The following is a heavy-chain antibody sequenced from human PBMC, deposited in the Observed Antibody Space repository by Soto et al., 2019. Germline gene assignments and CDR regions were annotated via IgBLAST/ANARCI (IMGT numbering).Heavy chain of an antibody. D-gene: IGHD3-22*01. J-gene: IGHJ6*02. Sequence: GGSLRLSCAASGFTVDGYPMHWVWQAPGKGLEWVSLISWDGGSTYYADSVKGRFTISRDNSKNSLYLQMNSLRTEDTALYYCAKDMSYYDSSGYPRDYGMDVWGQGTTVTVSS. CDR1: GFTVDGYP. V-gene: IGHV3-43*01. CDR2: ISWDGGST. CDR3: AKDMSYYDSSGYPRDYGMDV.